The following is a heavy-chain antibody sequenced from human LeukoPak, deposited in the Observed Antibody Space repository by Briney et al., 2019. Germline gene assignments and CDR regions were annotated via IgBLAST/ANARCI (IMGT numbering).Heavy chain of an antibody. CDR2: IYTSGGT. Sequence: SETLSLTCTVSGGSISSGNYYWSWIRQPAGKGLKWIGRIYTSGGTNYNPSLKSRVTISVDTSKNQFSLKLSSVTAADTAVYYCAKLMFLWPPIYFDYWGQGTLVTVSS. V-gene: IGHV4-61*02. D-gene: IGHD2-8*01. CDR3: AKLMFLWPPIYFDY. CDR1: GGSISSGNYY. J-gene: IGHJ4*02.